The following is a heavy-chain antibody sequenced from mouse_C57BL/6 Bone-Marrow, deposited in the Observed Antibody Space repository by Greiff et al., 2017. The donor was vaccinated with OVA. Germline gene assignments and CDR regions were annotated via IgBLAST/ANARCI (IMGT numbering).Heavy chain of an antibody. CDR2: INSDGGST. CDR3: ARQLRLPNYFDY. D-gene: IGHD3-2*02. J-gene: IGHJ2*01. V-gene: IGHV5-2*03. CDR1: EYEFPSHD. Sequence: EVKVEESGGGLVQPGESLKLSCESNEYEFPSHDMSWVRKTPEKRLELVATINSDGGSTYYQDTMERLFIISRDNTKKTLYLQMGSLRSEDTALHYCARQLRLPNYFDYWGQGTTLTVSS.